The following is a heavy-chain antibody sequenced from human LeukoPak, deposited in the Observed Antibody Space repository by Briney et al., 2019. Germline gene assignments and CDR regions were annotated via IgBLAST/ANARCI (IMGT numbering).Heavy chain of an antibody. CDR2: IYYSGST. Sequence: SETLSLTCAVSGGSISSGGYSWSWIRQPPGKGLEWIGYIYYSGSTYYNPSLKSRVTISVDTSKNQFSLKLSSVTAADTAVYYCARTSLSAAAALGYYYYYYMDVWGKGTTVTISS. D-gene: IGHD6-13*01. CDR3: ARTSLSAAAALGYYYYYYMDV. CDR1: GGSISSGGYS. V-gene: IGHV4-30-4*07. J-gene: IGHJ6*03.